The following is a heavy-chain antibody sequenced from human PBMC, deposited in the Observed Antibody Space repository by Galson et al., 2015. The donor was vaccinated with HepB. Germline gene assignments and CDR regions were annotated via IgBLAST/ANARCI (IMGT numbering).Heavy chain of an antibody. Sequence: LSLTCAVYGGSFSGYYWSWIRQPPGKGLEWIGEINHSGSTNYNPSLKSRVTISVDTSKNQFSLKLSSVTAADTAVYYCARVRRTGYSSRNLDYWGQGTLVTVSS. J-gene: IGHJ4*02. V-gene: IGHV4-34*01. CDR1: GGSFSGYY. CDR3: ARVRRTGYSSRNLDY. CDR2: INHSGST. D-gene: IGHD6-13*01.